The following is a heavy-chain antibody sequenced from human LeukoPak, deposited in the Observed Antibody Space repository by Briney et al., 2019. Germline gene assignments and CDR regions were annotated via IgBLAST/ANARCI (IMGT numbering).Heavy chain of an antibody. CDR2: IYSGGST. Sequence: GSLRLSCAASGFTVSSNYMNWVRQAPGEGLEWVSVIYSGGSTYYADSVKGRFTISRDNSKNTLYLQMNSLRAEDTAVYYCARSPYYYYYGMDVWGQGTTVTVSS. CDR1: GFTVSSNY. V-gene: IGHV3-53*01. J-gene: IGHJ6*02. CDR3: ARSPYYYYYGMDV.